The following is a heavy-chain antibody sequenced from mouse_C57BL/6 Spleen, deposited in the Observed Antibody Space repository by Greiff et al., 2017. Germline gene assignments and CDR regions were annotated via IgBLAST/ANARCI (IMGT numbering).Heavy chain of an antibody. D-gene: IGHD1-1*01. J-gene: IGHJ1*03. Sequence: EVQRVESGEGLVKPGGSLKLSCAASGFTFSSYAMSWVRQTPEKRLEWVAYISSGGDYIYYADTVKGRITLSRDNARNTLYLQMSSLKSEDTAMYYCTRDPPNYGSSYWYFDVWGTGTTVTVSS. CDR3: TRDPPNYGSSYWYFDV. V-gene: IGHV5-9-1*02. CDR2: ISSGGDYI. CDR1: GFTFSSYA.